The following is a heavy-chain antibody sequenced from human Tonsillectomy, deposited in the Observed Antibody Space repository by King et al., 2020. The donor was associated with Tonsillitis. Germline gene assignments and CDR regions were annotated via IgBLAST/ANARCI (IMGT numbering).Heavy chain of an antibody. V-gene: IGHV4-34*01. D-gene: IGHD3-10*01. J-gene: IGHJ4*02. CDR3: ARGEGKPLDS. CDR2: INHSGST. CDR1: GGSFSGYY. Sequence: VQLQQWGAGLLKPSETLSLTCAVYGGSFSGYYWSWIRQPPGKGLEWIGEINHSGSTNYNPSLNSRVTISVDTSKNQFSLKLSSVTAADTAVYYCARGEGKPLDSWGQGTLVTVSS.